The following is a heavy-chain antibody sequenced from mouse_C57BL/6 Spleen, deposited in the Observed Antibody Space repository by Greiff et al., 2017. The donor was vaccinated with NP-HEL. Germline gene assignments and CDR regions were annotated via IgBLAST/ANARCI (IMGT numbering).Heavy chain of an antibody. Sequence: VQLQQSDAELVKPGASVKISCKVSGYTFTDHTIHWMKQRPEQGLEWIGYIYPRDGSTKYNEKFKGKATLTSDKSSSTAYMQLNSLTSEDSAVYFCARDYYGSSYDFAYWGQGTLVTVSA. V-gene: IGHV1-78*01. CDR1: GYTFTDHT. J-gene: IGHJ3*01. CDR2: IYPRDGST. CDR3: ARDYYGSSYDFAY. D-gene: IGHD1-1*01.